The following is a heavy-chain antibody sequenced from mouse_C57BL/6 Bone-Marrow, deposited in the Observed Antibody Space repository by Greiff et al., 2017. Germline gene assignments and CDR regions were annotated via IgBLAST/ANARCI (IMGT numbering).Heavy chain of an antibody. V-gene: IGHV1-9*01. Sequence: VQLQESGAELMKPGASVKLSCKATGYTFTGYWIEWVKQRPGHGLEWIGEILPGSGSTNYNEKFKGKATFTADTSSNTAYMQLSSLTTEDSAIYDCAGFPFYYGSSSLAMDYWGQGTSVTVSS. CDR1: GYTFTGYW. CDR2: ILPGSGST. CDR3: AGFPFYYGSSSLAMDY. J-gene: IGHJ4*01. D-gene: IGHD1-1*01.